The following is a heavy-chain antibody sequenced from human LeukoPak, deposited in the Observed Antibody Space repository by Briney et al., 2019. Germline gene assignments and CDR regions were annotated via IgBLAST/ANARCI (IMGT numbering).Heavy chain of an antibody. CDR2: TYYRSKWYN. V-gene: IGHV6-1*01. CDR1: GDSVSSNSAA. D-gene: IGHD2-15*01. CDR3: ARDHSRCSGGSCYYFDY. J-gene: IGHJ4*02. Sequence: PSQTLSLTCAISGDSVSSNSAALHWIRQSPSRGLEWLVRTYYRSKWYNDYAVSVKSRITINPDTSKNQFSLQLNSVTPEDTAVYYCARDHSRCSGGSCYYFDYWGQGTLVTVSS.